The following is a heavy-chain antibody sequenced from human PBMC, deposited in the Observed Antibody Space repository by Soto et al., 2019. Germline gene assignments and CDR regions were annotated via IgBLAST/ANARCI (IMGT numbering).Heavy chain of an antibody. CDR3: ARLGSSGWYQGSDFDY. V-gene: IGHV4-39*01. CDR2: IKSSGST. J-gene: IGHJ4*02. D-gene: IGHD6-19*01. Sequence: QLPLQESGPGLVGPSETLSLICIVSCGSITRNDHYWGWIRQSPGKGLEWSGDIKSSGSTNYNLSLKSRVSMSVETSKNQFSLTMNSVTATDTAVYYCARLGSSGWYQGSDFDYWGQGTLVTVSS. CDR1: CGSITRNDHY.